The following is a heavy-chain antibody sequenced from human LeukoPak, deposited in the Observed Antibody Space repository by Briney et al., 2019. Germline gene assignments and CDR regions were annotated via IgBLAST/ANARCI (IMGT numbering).Heavy chain of an antibody. CDR1: GFTFSSYW. CDR3: AKAWRAYGDYHTFDI. D-gene: IGHD4-17*01. V-gene: IGHV3-7*01. Sequence: PGGSLRLSCAASGFTFSSYWMSWVRQAPGKGLEWVANIKEDGSEKYYVDSVKGRFTISRDNAKNSLYLQMNSLRAEDTAVYYCAKAWRAYGDYHTFDIWGQGTMVTVSS. CDR2: IKEDGSEK. J-gene: IGHJ3*02.